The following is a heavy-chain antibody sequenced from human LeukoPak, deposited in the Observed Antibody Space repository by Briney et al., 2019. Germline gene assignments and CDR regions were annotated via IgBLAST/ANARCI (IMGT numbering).Heavy chain of an antibody. Sequence: PGRSLRLSCAASGLTFDDHAMHWVRQAPGKGLEWVSGISWNSVSIDYADSVKGRFTISRGNAKSSLYLQMNSLRAEDTALYFCAKIDYGGDDWGQGTLVTVSS. CDR3: AKIDYGGDD. J-gene: IGHJ4*02. CDR1: GLTFDDHA. D-gene: IGHD4-23*01. CDR2: ISWNSVSI. V-gene: IGHV3-9*01.